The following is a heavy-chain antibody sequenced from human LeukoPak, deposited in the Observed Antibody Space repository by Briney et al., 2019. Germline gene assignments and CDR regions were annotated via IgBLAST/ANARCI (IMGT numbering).Heavy chain of an antibody. J-gene: IGHJ4*02. Sequence: GGSLKISCKGSGYRFTTYWIGWVRQLPGKGLQWMGIIYPADSDTRYSPSFQGQVTISADKSISTAYLQWSSLKASDTATYYCARQITDQSSGYDSIDYWGQGTLVTVSS. CDR3: ARQITDQSSGYDSIDY. CDR2: IYPADSDT. V-gene: IGHV5-51*01. D-gene: IGHD5-12*01. CDR1: GYRFTTYW.